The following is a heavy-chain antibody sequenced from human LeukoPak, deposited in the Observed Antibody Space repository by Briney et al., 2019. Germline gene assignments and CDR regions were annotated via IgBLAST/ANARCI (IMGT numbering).Heavy chain of an antibody. J-gene: IGHJ4*02. V-gene: IGHV3-11*01. CDR1: GFTFSDYY. CDR2: ISNSGSTI. D-gene: IGHD2-2*01. CDR3: ARDYGLDCSSSRCPSPFDY. Sequence: GGSLRLSCAASGFTFSDYYMNWIRQAPGKGLEWVSYISNSGSTIYYADSVKGRFTVSRDNAKNSLSLQMNSLRAEDTAVYYCARDYGLDCSSSRCPSPFDYWGQGTLVTVSS.